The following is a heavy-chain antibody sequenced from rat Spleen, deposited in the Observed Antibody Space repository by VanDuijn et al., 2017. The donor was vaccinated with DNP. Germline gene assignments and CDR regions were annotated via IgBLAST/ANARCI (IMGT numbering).Heavy chain of an antibody. V-gene: IGHV5-31*01. Sequence: EVQLVESGGDLVQPGRSLKLSCVASGFTFNNYWMAWIRQVPGKGLEWVASITGSGGSSYYPDSVKGRFTISRDNVKNTLYLQMNSLRSEDTATYYCARKGFDYWGQGVMVTVSS. J-gene: IGHJ2*01. CDR1: GFTFNNYW. CDR2: ITGSGGSS. CDR3: ARKGFDY.